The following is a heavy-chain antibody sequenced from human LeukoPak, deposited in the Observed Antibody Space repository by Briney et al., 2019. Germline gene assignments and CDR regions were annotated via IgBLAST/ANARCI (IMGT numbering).Heavy chain of an antibody. Sequence: GGSLRLSCAASGFTFDDYAMHWVRHAPGKGLEWVSGISWSSGSIGYADSVKGRFTISRDNAKNSLYLQMNSLRAEDMALYYCAKDSTASMRGSFDYWGQGTLVTVSS. CDR3: AKDSTASMRGSFDY. D-gene: IGHD2-21*01. V-gene: IGHV3-9*03. J-gene: IGHJ4*02. CDR2: ISWSSGSI. CDR1: GFTFDDYA.